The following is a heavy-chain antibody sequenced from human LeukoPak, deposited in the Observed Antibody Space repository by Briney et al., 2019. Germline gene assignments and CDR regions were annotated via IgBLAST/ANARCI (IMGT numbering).Heavy chain of an antibody. CDR1: GFTFSRNW. J-gene: IGHJ4*01. D-gene: IGHD6-13*01. V-gene: IGHV3-74*01. Sequence: GGSLRLSCTASGFTFSRNWMHWGRQAPGKGLVWVSRIDGDGSIRGDADSVKGRFTISRDNAKNTLYLQMNSLRAEDTAVYYCVRLRYSSSWYDNWGHGTLVTVSS. CDR3: VRLRYSSSWYDN. CDR2: IDGDGSIR.